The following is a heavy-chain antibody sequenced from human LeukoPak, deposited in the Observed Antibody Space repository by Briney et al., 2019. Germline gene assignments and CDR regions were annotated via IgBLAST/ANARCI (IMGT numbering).Heavy chain of an antibody. CDR2: INGDGSTT. J-gene: IGHJ4*02. Sequence: PGGSLRLSCVTSGFTFSNYWLHWVRQAPGKGLVWVSRINGDGSTTSYADSVKGRFTLSRDSAKNTLYLKMSSLRADGPAVYYCSRDHYYAANPRRDDYWGQGSLVTVSS. CDR1: GFTFSNYW. V-gene: IGHV3-74*01. CDR3: SRDHYYAANPRRDDY. D-gene: IGHD3-10*01.